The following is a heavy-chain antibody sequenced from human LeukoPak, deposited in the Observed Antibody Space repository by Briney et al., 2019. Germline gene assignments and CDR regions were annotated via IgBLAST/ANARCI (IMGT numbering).Heavy chain of an antibody. CDR3: VVSYLYAFDI. Sequence: GGSLRLSCSASGFTFSTYAMHWVRQAPGKGLEYVSAISSNGGSTYYADSVKGRFTISRDNSKSTLYLQMSSLRAEDTAVYYCVVSYLYAFDIWGQGTTVTVSS. D-gene: IGHD5-18*01. CDR1: GFTFSTYA. CDR2: ISSNGGST. J-gene: IGHJ3*02. V-gene: IGHV3-64D*09.